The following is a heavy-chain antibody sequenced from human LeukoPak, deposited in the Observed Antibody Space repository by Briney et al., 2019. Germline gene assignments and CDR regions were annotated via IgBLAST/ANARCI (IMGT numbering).Heavy chain of an antibody. CDR2: VYTSGST. V-gene: IGHV4-4*07. CDR1: GGSISGYY. Sequence: SETLSLTCSVSGGSISGYYWTWIRQPAGKGLECIGRVYTSGSTHYNPSLKTRLTMSVATSKNQFPLKLSSVTAADTAVYYCARLITGTTTAFDIWGQGTMVTVSS. CDR3: ARLITGTTTAFDI. D-gene: IGHD1-7*01. J-gene: IGHJ3*02.